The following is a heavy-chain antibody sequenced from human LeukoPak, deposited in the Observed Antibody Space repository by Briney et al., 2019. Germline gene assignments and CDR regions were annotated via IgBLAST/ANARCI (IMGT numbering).Heavy chain of an antibody. V-gene: IGHV3-30*04. D-gene: IGHD5-12*01. CDR2: ISYDGSNK. CDR1: GFTFSSYA. CDR3: ARGFSGYDYF. Sequence: GGSLRLSCAASGFTFSSYAMHWVRQAPGKGLEWVAVISYDGSNKYYADSVKGRFTISRDNSKNTLYLQMNSLRAEDTAVDDCARGFSGYDYFGGQGTMVTVSS. J-gene: IGHJ3*01.